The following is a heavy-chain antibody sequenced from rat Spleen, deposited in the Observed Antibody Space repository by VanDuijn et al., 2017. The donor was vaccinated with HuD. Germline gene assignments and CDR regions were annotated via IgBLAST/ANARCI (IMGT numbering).Heavy chain of an antibody. D-gene: IGHD5-1*01. V-gene: IGHV5-46*01. CDR1: GFTFSGFP. CDR3: TRENWVFDY. Sequence: EVQLIESGGGLVQPGRSMKLSCAASGFTFSGFPMAWVRQAPTEGLEWVASISTSGAGTFYRDSVKGRFTISRDDAKSTLHLQMSSLRSEDTATYYCTRENWVFDYWGQGVMVTVSS. CDR2: ISTSGAGT. J-gene: IGHJ2*01.